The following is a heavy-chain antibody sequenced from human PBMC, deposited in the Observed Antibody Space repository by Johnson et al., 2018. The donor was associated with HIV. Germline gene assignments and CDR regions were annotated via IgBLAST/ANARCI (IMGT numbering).Heavy chain of an antibody. D-gene: IGHD6-6*01. J-gene: IGHJ3*02. CDR1: GFTFDDYG. CDR2: INWNGGST. Sequence: VQLVESGGGLVRPGGSLRLSCAASGFTFDDYGMSWVRQVPGKGLEWVSGINWNGGSTGYADSVKGRFTISRDNAKNSLYLQMNSLRGEDTALYYCAKGVRGSSCYDAFDIWGQGTMVTVS. V-gene: IGHV3-20*04. CDR3: AKGVRGSSCYDAFDI.